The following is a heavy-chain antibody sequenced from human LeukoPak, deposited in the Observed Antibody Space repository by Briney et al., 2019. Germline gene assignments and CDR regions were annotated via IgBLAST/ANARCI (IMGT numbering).Heavy chain of an antibody. D-gene: IGHD3-16*01. CDR1: GYTFTGYY. CDR2: INPNSGGT. J-gene: IGHJ6*03. CDR3: ARTAGYLGDYYYYMDV. Sequence: ASVKVSCKDSGYTFTGYYMHWVRQAPGQGLEWMGWINPNSGGTSYAQKFQGRVTMTRDTSISTAYMELSRLRSDDTAVYYCARTAGYLGDYYYYMDVWGKGTTVTVSS. V-gene: IGHV1-2*02.